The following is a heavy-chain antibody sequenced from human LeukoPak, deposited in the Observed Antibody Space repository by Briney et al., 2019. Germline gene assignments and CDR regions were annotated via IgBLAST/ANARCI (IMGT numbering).Heavy chain of an antibody. Sequence: SETPSLTCTVSGGSISSYYWSWIRQPPGKGLEWIGYIYYSGSTNYNPSLKSRVTISVDTSKNQFSLKLSSVTAADTAVYYCARLDVLRYFDWLSYFDYWGQGTLVTVSS. CDR3: ARLDVLRYFDWLSYFDY. D-gene: IGHD3-9*01. CDR1: GGSISSYY. V-gene: IGHV4-59*08. J-gene: IGHJ4*02. CDR2: IYYSGST.